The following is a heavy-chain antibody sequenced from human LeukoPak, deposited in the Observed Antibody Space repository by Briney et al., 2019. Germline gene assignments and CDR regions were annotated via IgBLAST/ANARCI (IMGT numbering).Heavy chain of an antibody. Sequence: GGSLRLSCAASGFTVSSNYMSWVRQAPGKGLEWVSVIYSGGSTYYADSVKGRFTISRDNSKNTLYLQMNSLRAKDTAVYYCARDTGYSGWADAFDIWGQGTMVTVSS. V-gene: IGHV3-53*01. D-gene: IGHD5-12*01. CDR1: GFTVSSNY. CDR3: ARDTGYSGWADAFDI. CDR2: IYSGGST. J-gene: IGHJ3*02.